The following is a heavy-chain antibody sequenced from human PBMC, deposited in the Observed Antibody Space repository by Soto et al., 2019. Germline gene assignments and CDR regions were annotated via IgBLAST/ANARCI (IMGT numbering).Heavy chain of an antibody. Sequence: QVQRVQSGAEVKKPGSSVQVSCKASGGTFSSYAISWVRQAPGQGLEWMGGIIPIFGTANYAQKFQGRVTITADESTSTAYMELSRLRSEDTAVYYGASASHDYGDYWGWFAHWGQGPLVTVSS. CDR1: GGTFSSYA. CDR3: ASASHDYGDYWGWFAH. J-gene: IGHJ5*02. CDR2: IIPIFGTA. V-gene: IGHV1-69*12. D-gene: IGHD4-17*01.